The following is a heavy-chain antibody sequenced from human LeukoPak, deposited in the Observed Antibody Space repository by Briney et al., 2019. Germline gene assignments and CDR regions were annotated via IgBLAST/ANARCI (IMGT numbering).Heavy chain of an antibody. D-gene: IGHD6-13*01. J-gene: IGHJ6*02. CDR1: GYTFTSYA. CDR2: INAGNGNT. CDR3: ARDLGNIGAAIVYYYGMDD. Sequence: ASVKVSCKASGYTFTSYAMHWVRQAPGQRLEWMGWINAGNGNTKYSQKFQGRVTITRDTSASTAYMELSSLRSEDTAVYYCARDLGNIGAAIVYYYGMDDWGQGTTVTVSS. V-gene: IGHV1-3*01.